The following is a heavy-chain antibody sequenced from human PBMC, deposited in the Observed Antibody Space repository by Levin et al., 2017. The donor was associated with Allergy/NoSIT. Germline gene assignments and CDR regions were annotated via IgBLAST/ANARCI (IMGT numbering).Heavy chain of an antibody. CDR2: IYNSVTT. CDR3: ARLGPPGSYAFDS. D-gene: IGHD3/OR15-3a*01. V-gene: IGHV4-59*01. Sequence: PSETLSLTCTVSGCSISGSYWGWIRQLPGKELEWIAYIYNSVTTNYNPSLKSRLSISVDTSRNQISLKLTSVTAADTAVYYCARLGPPGSYAFDSWGQGTMVTVSS. CDR1: GCSISGSY. J-gene: IGHJ3*02.